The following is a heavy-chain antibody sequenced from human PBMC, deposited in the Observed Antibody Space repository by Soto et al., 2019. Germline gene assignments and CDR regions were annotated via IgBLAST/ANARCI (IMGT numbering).Heavy chain of an antibody. D-gene: IGHD4-17*01. V-gene: IGHV4-31*03. CDR1: GGSISSGGYY. CDR3: ARSPEATVTAFDF. Sequence: SETLSLTCTVSGGSISSGGYYWSWIRQRPGKGLEWIGYIYYSGSTYYNPSLKSRVTISVDTSKNQFSLKLSSVTAADTAVYYCARSPEATVTAFDFWGLGTLVTVSS. J-gene: IGHJ4*02. CDR2: IYYSGST.